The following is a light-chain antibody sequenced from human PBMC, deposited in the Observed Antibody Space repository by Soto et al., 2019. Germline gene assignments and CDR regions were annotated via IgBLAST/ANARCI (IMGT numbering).Light chain of an antibody. CDR2: DAS. J-gene: IGKJ5*01. CDR3: QQYDGFPIT. Sequence: DIQMTQSPSSLSASLGDRVTITCRACQVICNFLDWYHQKPGKAPELLIDDASSLATGVPSRFSGSGSGTNFTFTISSLQPEDVGTYYCQQYDGFPITFGQGTRLEI. CDR1: QVICNF. V-gene: IGKV1-33*01.